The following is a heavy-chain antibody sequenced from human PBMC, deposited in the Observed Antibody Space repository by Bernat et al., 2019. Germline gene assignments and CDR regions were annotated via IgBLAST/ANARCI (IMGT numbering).Heavy chain of an antibody. CDR2: IYHSGST. Sequence: QVQLQESGPGLVKPSGTLSLTCAVSGGSISSNNWWSWVRQPPGKGLEWIGEIYHSGSTNYNPSLKSRVTISVDKSKNQFSLDLSSVTAADTAAYYCASKKDYGSGMFDYWGQGTLVTVSS. D-gene: IGHD3-10*01. CDR3: ASKKDYGSGMFDY. CDR1: GGSISSNNW. J-gene: IGHJ4*02. V-gene: IGHV4-4*02.